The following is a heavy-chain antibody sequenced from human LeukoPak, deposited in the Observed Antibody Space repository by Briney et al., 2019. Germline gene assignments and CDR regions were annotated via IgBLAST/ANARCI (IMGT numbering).Heavy chain of an antibody. V-gene: IGHV1-18*01. CDR2: ISAYNGNT. D-gene: IGHD4-11*01. CDR1: GYTFTSYG. CDR3: ARESNYGYYYYYMDV. Sequence: VAPVKVSCKASGYTFTSYGISWVRQAPGQGLEWMGWISAYNGNTNYAQKPQGRVTMTTDTSTSTAYMELRSLRSDDTAVYYCARESNYGYYYYYMDVWGKGTTVTVSS. J-gene: IGHJ6*03.